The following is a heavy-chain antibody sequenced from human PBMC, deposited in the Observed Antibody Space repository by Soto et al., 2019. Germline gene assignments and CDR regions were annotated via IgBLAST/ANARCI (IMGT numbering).Heavy chain of an antibody. Sequence: PSETLSLTCTVSGGSISSYYWSWIRQPPGKGLEWIGYIYYSGSTNYNPSHKSRITISVDTSKNQFSLKLSSVTAAYTAVYYCVRGYYDFWSGYSKDYYYGMDVWGQGTTVTVSS. J-gene: IGHJ6*02. CDR3: VRGYYDFWSGYSKDYYYGMDV. CDR1: GGSISSYY. CDR2: IYYSGST. V-gene: IGHV4-59*01. D-gene: IGHD3-3*01.